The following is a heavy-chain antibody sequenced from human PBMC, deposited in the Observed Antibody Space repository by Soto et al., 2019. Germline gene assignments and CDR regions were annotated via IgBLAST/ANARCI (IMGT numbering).Heavy chain of an antibody. J-gene: IGHJ4*02. D-gene: IGHD2-2*03. CDR1: GFTFSSYA. Sequence: GGSLRLSCAASGFTFSSYAMSWVRQAPGKGLEWVSAISGSGGSTYYADSVKGRFTISRDNSENTLYLQMNSLRAEDTAVYYCAKVLDIVVVPAQPGSRPFDYWGQGTLVTVSS. V-gene: IGHV3-23*01. CDR2: ISGSGGST. CDR3: AKVLDIVVVPAQPGSRPFDY.